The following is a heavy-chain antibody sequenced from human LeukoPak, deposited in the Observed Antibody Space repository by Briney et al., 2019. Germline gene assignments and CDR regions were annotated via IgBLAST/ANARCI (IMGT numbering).Heavy chain of an antibody. CDR2: IYSTGST. Sequence: PSETLSLTCTVSGCSISSHYWTWTRQPPGKGLEWIGYIYSTGSTNYNPSLKSRVTISLDTSKNQFSLKLFSVTAAHTAVYYCARDLTGRDGYQYAYDNWGQGTMVTVSS. D-gene: IGHD5-24*01. V-gene: IGHV4-59*11. CDR1: GCSISSHY. CDR3: ARDLTGRDGYQYAYDN. J-gene: IGHJ3*02.